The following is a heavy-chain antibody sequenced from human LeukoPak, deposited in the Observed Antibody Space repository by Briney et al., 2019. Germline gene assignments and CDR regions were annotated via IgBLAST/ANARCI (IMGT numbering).Heavy chain of an antibody. CDR2: IYYSGPI. J-gene: IGHJ2*01. V-gene: IGHV4-59*01. CDR3: ARHSGTFYWYFDL. CDR1: GGSFSGYY. Sequence: TSETLSLTCAVYGGSFSGYYWSWIRQPPGKGLEWVGFIYYSGPISYNPSLQSRVTISVGTSKSHVSMRLTSVTAADTAVYYCARHSGTFYWYFDLWGRGTLVTVSS. D-gene: IGHD1-26*01.